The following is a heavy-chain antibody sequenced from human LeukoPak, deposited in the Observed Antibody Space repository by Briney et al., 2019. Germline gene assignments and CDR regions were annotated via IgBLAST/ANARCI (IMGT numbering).Heavy chain of an antibody. CDR3: AKRKDGYGSVDY. CDR2: ISGSGDTT. J-gene: IGHJ4*02. V-gene: IGHV3-23*01. D-gene: IGHD3-10*01. Sequence: PGGSLRLSCAASGFTFSSYAMSWVRQAPGKGLEWVSVISGSGDTTYYADSVKGRFTISRDNSKLYLQMNSLRAADTAVYFCAKRKDGYGSVDYWGQGTLVTVSS. CDR1: GFTFSSYA.